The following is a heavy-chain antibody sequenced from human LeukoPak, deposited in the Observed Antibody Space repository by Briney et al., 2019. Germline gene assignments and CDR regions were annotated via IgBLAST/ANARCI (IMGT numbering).Heavy chain of an antibody. Sequence: SVKVSCKASGGTFSSYAISWVRQAPGQGLEWMGRIIPIFGTANYAQKFQGRVTITTDESTSTAYMELSSLRSEDTAVYYCARGSRPFGELLGSWGQGTLVTVSS. D-gene: IGHD3-10*01. CDR1: GGTFSSYA. J-gene: IGHJ5*01. CDR2: IIPIFGTA. V-gene: IGHV1-69*05. CDR3: ARGSRPFGELLGS.